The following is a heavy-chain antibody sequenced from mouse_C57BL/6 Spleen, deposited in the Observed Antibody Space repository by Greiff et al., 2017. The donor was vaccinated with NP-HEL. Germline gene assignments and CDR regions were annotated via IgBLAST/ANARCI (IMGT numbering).Heavy chain of an antibody. Sequence: VQLKQSGPELVKPGASVKISCKASGYAFSSSWMNWVKQRPGKGLEWIGRIYPGDGDTNYNGKFKGKATLTADKSSSTAYMQLSSLTSEDSAVYFCARWDDYDDYYAMDYWGQGTSVTVSS. V-gene: IGHV1-82*01. CDR1: GYAFSSSW. J-gene: IGHJ4*01. CDR2: IYPGDGDT. D-gene: IGHD2-4*01. CDR3: ARWDDYDDYYAMDY.